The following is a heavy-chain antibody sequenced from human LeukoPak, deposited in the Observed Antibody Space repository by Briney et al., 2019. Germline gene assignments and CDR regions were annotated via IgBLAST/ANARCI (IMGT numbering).Heavy chain of an antibody. CDR1: GESFSGYY. V-gene: IGHV4-34*01. CDR3: ARLDTMRSGSYNYYYYMDV. D-gene: IGHD3-10*01. Sequence: SETLSLTCAVYGESFSGYYWSWIRQPPGKGLEWIGEINHGGSTNYNPSLKSRVTISVDMSKNQFPLKLSSVTAADTAVYYCARLDTMRSGSYNYYYYMDVWGKGTTVTISS. J-gene: IGHJ6*03. CDR2: INHGGST.